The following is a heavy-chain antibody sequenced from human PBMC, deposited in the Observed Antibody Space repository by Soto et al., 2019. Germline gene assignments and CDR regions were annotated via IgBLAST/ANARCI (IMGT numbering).Heavy chain of an antibody. CDR3: ARRHLAVAVSPWFDP. CDR2: IDSSGEK. J-gene: IGHJ5*02. Sequence: QVTLKESGPVLVKPTETLTLRCTVSGLSITDSEMGVSWIRQPPGQPLEWLAHIDSSGEKSYRTFLKSRLAISNDTSNSQIVLTMTNMDPADTATYYCARRHLAVAVSPWFDPWGQGVPITVSS. D-gene: IGHD6-19*01. CDR1: GLSITDSEMG. V-gene: IGHV2-26*01.